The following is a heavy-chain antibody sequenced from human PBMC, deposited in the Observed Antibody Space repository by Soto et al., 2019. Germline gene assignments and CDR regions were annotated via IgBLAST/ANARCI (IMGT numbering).Heavy chain of an antibody. CDR1: GFSFSNAW. J-gene: IGHJ4*01. CDR2: IKSKTDGGTT. CDR3: TTYSYITIVIIRFDY. D-gene: IGHD3-16*02. Sequence: GGSLRLSCAASGFSFSNAWINWVRQVPGKGLEWVGRIKSKTDGGTTDFAAPVKGRFAISRDDSNNMVYLQMNSLKTEDTAVYYCTTYSYITIVIIRFDYWGHGTLVTVSS. V-gene: IGHV3-15*07.